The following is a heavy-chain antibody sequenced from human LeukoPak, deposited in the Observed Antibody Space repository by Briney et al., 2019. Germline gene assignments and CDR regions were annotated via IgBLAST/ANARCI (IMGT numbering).Heavy chain of an antibody. V-gene: IGHV4-34*01. CDR1: GGSFSGYY. Sequence: SETLSLTCAVYGGSFSGYYWSWIRQPPGKGLEWIGEINHSGSTIYNPSLKSRVTISVDTSKNQFSLKLSSVTAVDTAVYYCARGGRPRTSSHSSSWYHYYYYMDVWGKGTTVTVSS. CDR3: ARGGRPRTSSHSSSWYHYYYYMDV. D-gene: IGHD6-13*01. J-gene: IGHJ6*03. CDR2: INHSGST.